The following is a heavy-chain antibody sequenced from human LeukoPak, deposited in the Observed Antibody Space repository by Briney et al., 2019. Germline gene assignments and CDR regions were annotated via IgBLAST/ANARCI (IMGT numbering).Heavy chain of an antibody. D-gene: IGHD6-19*01. CDR1: GYIFTGYY. Sequence: SVKVSCKTSGYIFTGYYMHWVRQAPGQGLEWMGGIIPIFGTANYAQKFQGRVTITADESTSTAYMELSSLRSEDTAVYYCARDQADSSGWYSWFDPWGQGTLVTVSS. J-gene: IGHJ5*02. CDR3: ARDQADSSGWYSWFDP. V-gene: IGHV1-69*13. CDR2: IIPIFGTA.